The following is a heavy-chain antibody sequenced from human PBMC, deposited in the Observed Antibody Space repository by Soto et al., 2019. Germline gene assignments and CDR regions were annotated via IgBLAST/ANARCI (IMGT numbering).Heavy chain of an antibody. CDR3: VSSPRGPLFRYHFDY. Sequence: QVILQQWGAGLLKPSETLSLTCAVYGGSFSDYYWNWIRQPAGKGPEWIGQINHSGRTNYNPSLNSRVTISLDTSKKQSSLKMTSVTAADTAMYYCVSSPRGPLFRYHFDYWGQGTQVTVSS. CDR1: GGSFSDYY. D-gene: IGHD2-21*01. CDR2: INHSGRT. J-gene: IGHJ4*02. V-gene: IGHV4-34*02.